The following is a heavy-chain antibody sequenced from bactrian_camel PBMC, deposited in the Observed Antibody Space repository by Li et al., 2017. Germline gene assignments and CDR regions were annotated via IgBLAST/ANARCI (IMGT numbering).Heavy chain of an antibody. CDR1: GYIFSDRY. J-gene: IGHJ4*01. CDR2: IYTGGTHR. V-gene: IGHV3S40*01. Sequence: VQLVESGGGLVQPGGSLRLSCVVSGYIFSDRYMNWVRQAPGKDREGIAAIYTGGTHRYYADSVKGRFPISRDNAKQSVYLQMNSLKTEDTALYYCATQIGLGQGTQVTVS.